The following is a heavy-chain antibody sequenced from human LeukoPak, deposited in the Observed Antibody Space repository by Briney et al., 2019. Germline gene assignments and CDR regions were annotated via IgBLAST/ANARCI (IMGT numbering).Heavy chain of an antibody. V-gene: IGHV4-30-2*01. J-gene: IGHJ6*02. CDR2: IYHSGST. Sequence: SETLSLTCAVSGGSISSGGYSWSWIRQPPGKGLEWIGYIYHSGSTYYNPSLKSRVTISADRSKNQFSLKLSSVTAADTAVYYCARERYGDNYGMDVWGQGTTVTVSS. CDR1: GGSISSGGYS. D-gene: IGHD4-17*01. CDR3: ARERYGDNYGMDV.